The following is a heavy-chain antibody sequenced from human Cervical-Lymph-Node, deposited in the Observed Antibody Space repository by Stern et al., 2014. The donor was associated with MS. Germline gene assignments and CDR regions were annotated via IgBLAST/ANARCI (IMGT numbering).Heavy chain of an antibody. J-gene: IGHJ4*02. Sequence: QVQLQESGPGLAKPSQTLSLTCTVSGGPISSHSWSWIRQPPGKGLEWIGYMYYSGSTNYNPSLKSRVSISLDTSKKHFSLKLSSVTPADTAVYYCARQIGGRGFDYWGQGTLVTVSS. V-gene: IGHV4-59*11. D-gene: IGHD1-26*01. CDR2: MYYSGST. CDR1: GGPISSHS. CDR3: ARQIGGRGFDY.